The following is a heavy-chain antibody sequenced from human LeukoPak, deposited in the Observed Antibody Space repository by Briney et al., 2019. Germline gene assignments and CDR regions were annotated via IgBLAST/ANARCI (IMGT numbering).Heavy chain of an antibody. CDR2: ISVSNGNT. CDR1: GYTFTSYG. CDR3: ARDIEQEMAKEDFDYYYMDV. Sequence: ASVKVSCKASGYTFTSYGITWVRQAPGQGLEWMGWISVSNGNTNEAQKFQDRVIMTADTSTGTAYMELRSLRSDDTAVYYCARDIEQEMAKEDFDYYYMDVWGKGTTVTVSS. J-gene: IGHJ6*03. V-gene: IGHV1-18*01. D-gene: IGHD5-24*01.